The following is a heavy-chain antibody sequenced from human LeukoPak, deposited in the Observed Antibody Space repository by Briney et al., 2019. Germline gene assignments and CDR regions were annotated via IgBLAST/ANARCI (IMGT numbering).Heavy chain of an antibody. CDR2: ISGSSHNT. V-gene: IGHV3-23*01. CDR3: ASLRYGDYPGDFDY. J-gene: IGHJ4*02. CDR1: GFTFSSYE. Sequence: GGSLRLSCAASGFTFSSYEMNWVRQAPGKGLEWVSGISGSSHNTYYADSVKGRFTISRDNSKNTMYLQMNSLRADDTAVYYCASLRYGDYPGDFDYWGQGTLVTVSS. D-gene: IGHD4-17*01.